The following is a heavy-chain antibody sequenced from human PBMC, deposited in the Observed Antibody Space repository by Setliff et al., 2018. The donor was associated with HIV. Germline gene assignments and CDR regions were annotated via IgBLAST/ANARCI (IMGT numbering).Heavy chain of an antibody. Sequence: GASVKVSCKASGYSFTSYTIHWVRQAPGQRLEWMGWINAGNGNTKYSQKFRGRVTFTRDTSASTAYMELSGLGFEDTAVYYWARLSSAAMWGGGAFDIWGQGTMVTVSS. V-gene: IGHV1-3*01. CDR2: INAGNGNT. D-gene: IGHD2-2*01. CDR3: ARLSSAAMWGGGAFDI. CDR1: GYSFTSYT. J-gene: IGHJ3*02.